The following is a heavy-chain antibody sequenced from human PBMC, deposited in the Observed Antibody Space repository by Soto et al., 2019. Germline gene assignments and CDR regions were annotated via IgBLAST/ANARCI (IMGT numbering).Heavy chain of an antibody. J-gene: IGHJ4*02. Sequence: QVHLVQSGAEVKKPGASVKVSCKGSGYDFTTYGSTWVRQAPGQGLEWMAWISAHNGNTDYAQKLQGRVTVNRDTSTSTAYMELRSLRSDDTAMYYCARGRYGDYWGQGALVTVSS. CDR1: GYDFTTYG. CDR2: ISAHNGNT. CDR3: ARGRYGDY. D-gene: IGHD1-1*01. V-gene: IGHV1-18*01.